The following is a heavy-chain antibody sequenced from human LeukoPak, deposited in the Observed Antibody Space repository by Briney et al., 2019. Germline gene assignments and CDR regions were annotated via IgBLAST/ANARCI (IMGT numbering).Heavy chain of an antibody. J-gene: IGHJ4*02. CDR2: IIPIFGTA. V-gene: IGHV1-69*01. D-gene: IGHD2-15*01. Sequence: PVKVSCKPSGRTFSSYAISWVRQAPGQGLEWMGGIIPIFGTANYAQKFQGRVTITADESTSTAYMELSSLRSEDTAVYYCARDYGYCSGGSCYRSDYWGQGTLVTVSS. CDR3: ARDYGYCSGGSCYRSDY. CDR1: GRTFSSYA.